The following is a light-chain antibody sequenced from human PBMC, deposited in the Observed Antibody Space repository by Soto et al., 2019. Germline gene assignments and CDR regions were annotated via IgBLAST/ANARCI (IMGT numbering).Light chain of an antibody. Sequence: QSALTQPASVSGSPGQSITISCTGTSSDVGGYNYVSWYQQHPGKAPKLMIYDVSNRPSGVSNRFSGSKSGNTASLTISGVQAEDEADYYCSSYTSSSRVFGGGPKVTVL. CDR3: SSYTSSSRV. CDR2: DVS. CDR1: SSDVGGYNY. V-gene: IGLV2-14*01. J-gene: IGLJ3*02.